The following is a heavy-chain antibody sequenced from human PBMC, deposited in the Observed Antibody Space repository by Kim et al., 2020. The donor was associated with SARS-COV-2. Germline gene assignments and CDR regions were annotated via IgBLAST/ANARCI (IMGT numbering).Heavy chain of an antibody. Sequence: GGSLRLSCAASGFTFDSFAMSWVRQAPGKGLEWVSIISSSGDGTYYADSVRGRFTLSRDNSMNTLYLQMNSLRPEDTAIYYCAKGDCSSTSCYTTDYWGRGSLVTVSS. D-gene: IGHD2-2*02. V-gene: IGHV3-23*01. CDR2: ISSSGDGT. CDR3: AKGDCSSTSCYTTDY. CDR1: GFTFDSFA. J-gene: IGHJ4*02.